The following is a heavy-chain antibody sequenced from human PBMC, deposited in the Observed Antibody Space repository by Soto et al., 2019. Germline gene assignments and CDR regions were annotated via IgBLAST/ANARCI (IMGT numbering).Heavy chain of an antibody. Sequence: GGSLRLSCAASGFTFNAYTMHWVRQAPGKGLEWVSLISWDGGITYYGDSVKGRFTVSRDNSDNSLYLQMTSLRSDDTAFYYCAKDSYDILTGQKRYFDSWGQGTLVTVPQ. V-gene: IGHV3-43*01. J-gene: IGHJ4*02. D-gene: IGHD3-9*01. CDR1: GFTFNAYT. CDR3: AKDSYDILTGQKRYFDS. CDR2: ISWDGGIT.